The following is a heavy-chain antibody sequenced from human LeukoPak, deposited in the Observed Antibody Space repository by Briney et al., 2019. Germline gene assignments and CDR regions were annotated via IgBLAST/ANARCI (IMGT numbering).Heavy chain of an antibody. CDR3: ARHPTRGGAARSKNYYYMDV. Sequence: SETLSLTCTVSGYSISSGYYWGWIRQPPGKGLEWIGSIYHSGSTYYNPSLKSRVTISVDTSKNQFSLKLSSVTAAGTAVYYCARHPTRGGAARSKNYYYMDVWGKGTTVTVSS. J-gene: IGHJ6*03. V-gene: IGHV4-38-2*02. CDR1: GYSISSGYY. D-gene: IGHD6-6*01. CDR2: IYHSGST.